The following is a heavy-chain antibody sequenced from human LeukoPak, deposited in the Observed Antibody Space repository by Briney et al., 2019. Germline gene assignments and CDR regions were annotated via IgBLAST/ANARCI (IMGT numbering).Heavy chain of an antibody. Sequence: SETLSLTCTVPGGSISSYYWSWIRQPPGKGLEWIGYIYYSGSTNYNPSLKSRVTISVDTSKNQFSLKLSSVTAADTAVYYCARGGSYHFDYWGQGTLVTVSS. J-gene: IGHJ4*02. V-gene: IGHV4-59*01. CDR1: GGSISSYY. CDR3: ARGGSYHFDY. D-gene: IGHD1-26*01. CDR2: IYYSGST.